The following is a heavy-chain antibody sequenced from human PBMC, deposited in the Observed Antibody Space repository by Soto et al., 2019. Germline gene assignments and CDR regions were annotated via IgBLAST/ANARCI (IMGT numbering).Heavy chain of an antibody. CDR3: ARASYDILTGYSPFDY. CDR1: GFTFSDYY. J-gene: IGHJ4*02. Sequence: QVQLVESGGGLVKPGGSLRLSCAASGFTFSDYYMSWIRQAPGKGMEWISSIRNSGSTIYYADSVKGRFTISRDNAKNSLYLQMNSLRAEDTAVYYCARASYDILTGYSPFDYWGQGTLVTVSS. V-gene: IGHV3-11*01. CDR2: IRNSGSTI. D-gene: IGHD3-9*01.